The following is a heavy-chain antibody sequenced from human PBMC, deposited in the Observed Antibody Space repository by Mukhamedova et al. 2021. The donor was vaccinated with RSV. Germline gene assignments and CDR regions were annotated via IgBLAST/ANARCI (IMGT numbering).Heavy chain of an antibody. J-gene: IGHJ4*02. D-gene: IGHD6-13*01. CDR2: YPGDSDT. CDR3: ARQGLSSSWDFDY. V-gene: IGHV5-51*01. Sequence: YPGDSDTGYSPSFQGQVTISADKSISTAYLQWSSLKASDTAMYYCARQGLSSSWDFDYWGQGTLVTVSS.